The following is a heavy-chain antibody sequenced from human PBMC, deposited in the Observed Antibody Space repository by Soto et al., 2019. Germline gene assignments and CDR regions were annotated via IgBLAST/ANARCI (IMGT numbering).Heavy chain of an antibody. CDR2: IYDSGSS. CDR3: ASEKAYISGPKNFDY. Sequence: SETLSLTCTVSGASISSGDYFWSWIRQSPGKGLEWIGYIYDSGSSYYNPSLKSRVTMSVDTSKNQFSLKLRSVTAADTAVYYCASEKAYISGPKNFDYCGQGTMVTVYS. J-gene: IGHJ4*02. CDR1: GASISSGDYF. D-gene: IGHD2-8*02. V-gene: IGHV4-30-4*01.